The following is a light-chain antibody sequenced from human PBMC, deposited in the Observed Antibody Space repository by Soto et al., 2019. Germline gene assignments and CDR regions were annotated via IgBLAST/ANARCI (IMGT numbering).Light chain of an antibody. J-gene: IGKJ4*01. CDR1: QSVLYSSNNKNY. CDR3: QQYYTNALT. V-gene: IGKV4-1*01. Sequence: DIVMTQSPDSLAVSLGERATINCKSSQSVLYSSNNKNYLAWYQQKPGQPPKLLIYCASTRESGVPDRFSGSGSGTDFTPTISSLQAEDVAVYYCQQYYTNALTFGGGTKVGVK. CDR2: CAS.